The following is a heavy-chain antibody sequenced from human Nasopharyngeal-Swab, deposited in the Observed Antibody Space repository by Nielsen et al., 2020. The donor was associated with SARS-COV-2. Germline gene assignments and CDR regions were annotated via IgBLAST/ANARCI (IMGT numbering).Heavy chain of an antibody. CDR2: INRSGST. Sequence: WIRQPPGKGLEWIGEINRSGSTNYNPSLKSRVTISVDTSKNQFSLKLSSVTAADTAVYYCARQIYDFWSGYGLVYYYYMDVWGKGTTVTVSS. J-gene: IGHJ6*03. D-gene: IGHD3-3*01. V-gene: IGHV4-34*01. CDR3: ARQIYDFWSGYGLVYYYYMDV.